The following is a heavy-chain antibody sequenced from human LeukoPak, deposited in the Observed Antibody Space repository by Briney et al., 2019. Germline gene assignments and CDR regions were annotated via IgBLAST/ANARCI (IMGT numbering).Heavy chain of an antibody. V-gene: IGHV3-30*04. J-gene: IGHJ4*02. CDR3: AKDGGRGIENYSWGTFDY. CDR2: ISYHGSAQ. Sequence: GGSLRLSCAASGFTFNNHAMYWVRQTPGKGLEWVAAISYHGSAQYSADYVKGRFTISRDNSNNMVYLQMNSLRAEDTAVYYCAKDGGRGIENYSWGTFDYWGQGTLVTVSS. D-gene: IGHD1-7*01. CDR1: GFTFNNHA.